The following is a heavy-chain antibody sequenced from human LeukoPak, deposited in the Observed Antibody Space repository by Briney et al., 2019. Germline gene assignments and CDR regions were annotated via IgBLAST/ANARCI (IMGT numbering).Heavy chain of an antibody. Sequence: GGSLRLSCAASGFTFSSYAMHWVRQAPGKGLEWVSYISSSSSTIYYADSVKGRFTISRDNAKNSLYLQMNSLRAEDTAVYYCAREDYCSGGSCYSGWFDPWGQGTLVTVSS. CDR1: GFTFSSYA. CDR2: ISSSSSTI. V-gene: IGHV3-48*04. J-gene: IGHJ5*02. CDR3: AREDYCSGGSCYSGWFDP. D-gene: IGHD2-15*01.